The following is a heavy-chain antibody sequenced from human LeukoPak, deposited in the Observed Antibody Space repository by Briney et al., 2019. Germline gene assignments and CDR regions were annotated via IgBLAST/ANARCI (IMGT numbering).Heavy chain of an antibody. D-gene: IGHD3-22*01. V-gene: IGHV4-39*07. Sequence: SETLSLTCTVSGGSISGSSYYWGWIRQPPGKGLEWIGSIYYSGSTYYNPSLKSRVTISVDTSKNQFSLKLSSVTAADTAVYYCASATWYYYDSSGYYGWGQGTLVTVSS. CDR1: GGSISGSSYY. J-gene: IGHJ4*02. CDR2: IYYSGST. CDR3: ASATWYYYDSSGYYG.